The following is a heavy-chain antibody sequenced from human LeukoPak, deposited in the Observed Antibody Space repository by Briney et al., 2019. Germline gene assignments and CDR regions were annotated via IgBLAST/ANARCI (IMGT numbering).Heavy chain of an antibody. V-gene: IGHV4-59*08. CDR3: ARMARDSNDY. D-gene: IGHD5-24*01. CDR2: ISYRGNT. CDR1: RGSISPYF. Sequence: SETLSLTCTVSRGSISPYFWSWIRQPPGKGLEWIGCISYRGNTNYNPSLKSRVSLSLDTSKSQFSLKVNSVTAADTAVYYCARMARDSNDYWGQGTLVTVSS. J-gene: IGHJ4*02.